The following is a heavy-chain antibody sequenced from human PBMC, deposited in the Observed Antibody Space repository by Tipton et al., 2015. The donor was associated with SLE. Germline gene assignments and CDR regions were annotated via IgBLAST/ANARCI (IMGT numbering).Heavy chain of an antibody. Sequence: SLRLSCTASGFTFSNYLMSWVRQAPGKGLEWVANIKQAGREKYYVDSVKGRFTISRDNAKNSLYLQMNSLRAEDTAVYYCARGPYSIVGAINDAFDIWGQGTMVTVSS. CDR3: ARGPYSIVGAINDAFDI. V-gene: IGHV3-7*01. CDR2: IKQAGREK. CDR1: GFTFSNYL. J-gene: IGHJ3*02. D-gene: IGHD1-26*01.